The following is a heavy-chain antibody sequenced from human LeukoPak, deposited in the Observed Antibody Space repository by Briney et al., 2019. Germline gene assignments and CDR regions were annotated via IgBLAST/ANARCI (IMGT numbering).Heavy chain of an antibody. Sequence: GGSLRLSCAASGFTFSSYWMSWVRQAPGKGLEWVANIMQDGSEKYYVDSVKGRFTISRDNAKNSLYLQMNSLRAEDTAVYYCAREDSSGWYGYYFDYWRQGTLVTVSS. CDR1: GFTFSSYW. J-gene: IGHJ4*02. CDR2: IMQDGSEK. V-gene: IGHV3-7*01. D-gene: IGHD6-19*01. CDR3: AREDSSGWYGYYFDY.